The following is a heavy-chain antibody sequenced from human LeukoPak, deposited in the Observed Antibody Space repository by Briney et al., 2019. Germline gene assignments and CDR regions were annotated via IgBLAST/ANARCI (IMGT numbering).Heavy chain of an antibody. J-gene: IGHJ6*02. V-gene: IGHV4-4*07. CDR2: IYKTGST. CDR1: GGSINRYY. D-gene: IGHD2/OR15-2a*01. CDR3: AREDVALYFMDV. Sequence: SETLSLTCTVSGGSINRYYWSWIRQPAGKGLEWIGRIYKTGSTNHNPSLQSRVTMSVDTSKNQFSLNLTSVTAADTALYYCAREDVALYFMDVWGQGTPVTVSS.